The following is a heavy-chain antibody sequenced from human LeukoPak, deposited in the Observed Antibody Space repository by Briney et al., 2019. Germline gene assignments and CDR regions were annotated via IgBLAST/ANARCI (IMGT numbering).Heavy chain of an antibody. D-gene: IGHD3-22*01. J-gene: IGHJ4*02. Sequence: ETLSLTCAVYGGSFSGYYWSWIRQPPGKGLEWVSVIYSGGSTYYADSVKGRFTISRDNSKNTLYLQMNSLRAEDTAVYYCARSEYYDSRTGFDYWGQGTLVTVSS. V-gene: IGHV3-66*01. CDR1: GGSFSGYY. CDR2: IYSGGST. CDR3: ARSEYYDSRTGFDY.